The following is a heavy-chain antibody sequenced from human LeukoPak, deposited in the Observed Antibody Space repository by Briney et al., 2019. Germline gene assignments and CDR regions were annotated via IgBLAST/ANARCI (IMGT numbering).Heavy chain of an antibody. V-gene: IGHV1-46*01. CDR3: ARWGGKAAADTPSYFDY. D-gene: IGHD6-13*01. CDR2: INPSGGST. CDR1: GYTFTSYY. J-gene: IGHJ4*02. Sequence: ASVKVSCKASGYTFTSYYMHWVRQAPGQGLEWMGIINPSGGSTSYAQKFQGRVTMTRDTSTSTVYMELSSLRSEDTAVYYCARWGGKAAADTPSYFDYWGQGTLVTVSS.